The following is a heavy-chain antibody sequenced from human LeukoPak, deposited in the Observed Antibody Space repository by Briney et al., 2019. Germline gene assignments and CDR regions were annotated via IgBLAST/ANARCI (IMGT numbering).Heavy chain of an antibody. CDR2: IISIFGTA. V-gene: IGHV1-69*05. CDR1: GGTFSSYA. J-gene: IGHJ4*02. D-gene: IGHD1-7*01. CDR3: ARGTGTTILFDY. Sequence: ASVKVSFKASGGTFSSYAISWVRQAPGQGLEWMGGIISIFGTANYAQKFQGRVTITTDESTSTAYMELSSLRSEDTAVYYCARGTGTTILFDYWGQGTLVTVSS.